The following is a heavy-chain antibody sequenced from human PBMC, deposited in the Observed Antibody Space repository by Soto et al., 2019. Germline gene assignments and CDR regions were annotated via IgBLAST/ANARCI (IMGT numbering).Heavy chain of an antibody. CDR1: GFTFSSYV. D-gene: IGHD2-15*01. V-gene: IGHV3-30*18. J-gene: IGHJ4*02. CDR2: ISYDGSNK. Sequence: GGSLRLSCTASGFTFSSYVMHWVRQAPGKGLEWVAVISYDGSNKYYADSVKGRFTISRDNSKNTLYLQMNSLRAEDTAVYYCAKKYCSGGSCYPMGVWGQGALVTVSS. CDR3: AKKYCSGGSCYPMGV.